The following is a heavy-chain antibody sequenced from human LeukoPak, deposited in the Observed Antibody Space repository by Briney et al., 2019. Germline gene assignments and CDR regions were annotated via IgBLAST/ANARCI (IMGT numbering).Heavy chain of an antibody. D-gene: IGHD1-14*01. Sequence: GGSLRLSCAASGFTFSDYNMRWIRQAPGKGLEWVSSISRSGSTKYYADSVKGRFTISRDNAKNSLYLQMNSLRAEDTAVYYCARYRRGIDAFDIWGQGTMVTVSS. CDR1: GFTFSDYN. CDR2: ISRSGSTK. V-gene: IGHV3-11*04. CDR3: ARYRRGIDAFDI. J-gene: IGHJ3*02.